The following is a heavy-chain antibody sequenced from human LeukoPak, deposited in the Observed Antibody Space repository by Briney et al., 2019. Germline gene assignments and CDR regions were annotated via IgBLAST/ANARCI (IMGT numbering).Heavy chain of an antibody. V-gene: IGHV3-23*01. D-gene: IGHD4-17*01. CDR2: ISGSGGST. CDR1: GFTFSSYA. J-gene: IGHJ4*02. CDR3: AKDLPRDLAYGDYFDY. Sequence: PGGSLRLSCAASGFTFSSYAMSWVRQAPGKGLEWVSAISGSGGSTYYADSAKGRFTISRDNSKNTLYLQMNSLRAEDTAVYYCAKDLPRDLAYGDYFDYWGQGTLVTVSS.